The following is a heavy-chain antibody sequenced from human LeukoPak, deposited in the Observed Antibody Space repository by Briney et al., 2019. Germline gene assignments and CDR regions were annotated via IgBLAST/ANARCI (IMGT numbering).Heavy chain of an antibody. J-gene: IGHJ4*02. CDR1: GLTFSSYW. CDR2: IKQDGSEK. CDR3: ARGEYYYDGGY. V-gene: IGHV3-7*04. D-gene: IGHD3-22*01. Sequence: GGSLRLSCAASGLTFSSYWMSWVRQAPGKGLEWVANIKQDGSEKYYVDSVKGRFIISRDNAKNSLFLQMNSLRAEDTAVYYCARGEYYYDGGYWGQGTLVTVSS.